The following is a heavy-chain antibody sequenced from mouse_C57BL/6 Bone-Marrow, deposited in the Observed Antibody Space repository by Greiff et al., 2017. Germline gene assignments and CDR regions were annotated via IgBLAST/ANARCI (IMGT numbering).Heavy chain of an antibody. V-gene: IGHV1-76*01. CDR2: IYPGSGNT. CDR1: GYTFTDYY. CDR3: ARERILYYDYAWFAY. D-gene: IGHD2-4*01. J-gene: IGHJ3*01. Sequence: VQLQQSGAELVRPGASVKLSCKASGYTFTDYYINWVKQRPGQGLEWIARIYPGSGNTYYNEKFKGKATLTAEQSSSTAYMQLSSLTSADSAVYVCARERILYYDYAWFAYWGQGTLVTVS.